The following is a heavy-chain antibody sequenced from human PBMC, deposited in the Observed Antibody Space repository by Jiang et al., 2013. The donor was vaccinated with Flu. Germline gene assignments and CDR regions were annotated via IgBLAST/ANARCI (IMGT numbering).Heavy chain of an antibody. CDR3: ARGNCGGGYCYESLDP. J-gene: IGHJ5*02. Sequence: KKPGASVKVSCKASGFTFTSYSFHWVRQAPGQRLEWIGWINAGNGNTEYSRKFQGRVTITRDTSASTAYMEVRSLRSEDTAMYFCARGNCGGGYCYESLDPWGQGTPVTVSS. CDR2: INAGNGNT. D-gene: IGHD2-15*01. CDR1: GFTFTSYS. V-gene: IGHV1-3*01.